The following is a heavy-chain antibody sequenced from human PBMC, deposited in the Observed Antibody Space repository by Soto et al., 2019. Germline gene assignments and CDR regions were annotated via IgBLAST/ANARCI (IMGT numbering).Heavy chain of an antibody. CDR1: GYSFTSYW. J-gene: IGHJ5*02. Sequence: GESLKISCKGSGYSFTSYWISWVRQMPGKGLEWMGRIDPSDSYTNYSPSFQGHVTISADKSISTAYLQWSSLKASDTAMYYCARHPSGSYAYNWFEPWGQGTLVTVSS. V-gene: IGHV5-10-1*01. CDR3: ARHPSGSYAYNWFEP. CDR2: IDPSDSYT. D-gene: IGHD1-26*01.